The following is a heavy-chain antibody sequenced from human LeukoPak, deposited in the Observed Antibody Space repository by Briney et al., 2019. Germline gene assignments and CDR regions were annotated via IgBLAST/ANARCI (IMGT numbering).Heavy chain of an antibody. CDR2: IIPIFGTA. V-gene: IGHV1-69*13. CDR1: GGTFSSYA. D-gene: IGHD6-6*01. CDR3: ARDRREYSSLSSDFDY. Sequence: GALLKVSCKASGGTFSSYAISWVRQAPGQGLEWMGGIIPIFGTANYAQKFQGRVTITADESTSTAYMELSSLRSEDTAVYYCARDRREYSSLSSDFDYWGQGTLVTVSS. J-gene: IGHJ4*02.